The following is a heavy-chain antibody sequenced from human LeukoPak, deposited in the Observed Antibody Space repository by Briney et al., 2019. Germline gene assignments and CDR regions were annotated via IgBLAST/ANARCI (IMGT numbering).Heavy chain of an antibody. V-gene: IGHV4-34*01. Sequence: PSETLSLTCAVYGGSFSGYYWSWIRQPPGKGLEWIGEINHSGSTNYNPSLKSRVTISVDTSKNQFSLKLSSVTAADTAVYYCARERGGYYMPLVGSCYYMDVWGKGTTVTVSS. CDR3: ARERGGYYMPLVGSCYYMDV. D-gene: IGHD3-3*01. CDR2: INHSGST. CDR1: GGSFSGYY. J-gene: IGHJ6*03.